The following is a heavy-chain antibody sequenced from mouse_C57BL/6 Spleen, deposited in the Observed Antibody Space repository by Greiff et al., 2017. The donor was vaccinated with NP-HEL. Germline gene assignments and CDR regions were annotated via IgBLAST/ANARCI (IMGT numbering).Heavy chain of an antibody. J-gene: IGHJ4*01. D-gene: IGHD4-1*01. CDR2: INPSSGYT. CDR3: ARELGRAMDY. V-gene: IGHV1-4*01. Sequence: VQVVESGAELARPGASVKMSCKASGYTFTSYTMHWVKQRPGQGLEWIGYINPSSGYTKYNQKFKDKATLTADKSSSTAYMQLSSLTSEDSAVYYCARELGRAMDYWGQGTSVTVSS. CDR1: GYTFTSYT.